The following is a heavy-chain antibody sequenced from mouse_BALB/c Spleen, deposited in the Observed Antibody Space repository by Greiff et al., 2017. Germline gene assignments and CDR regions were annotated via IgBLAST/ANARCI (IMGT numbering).Heavy chain of an antibody. J-gene: IGHJ3*01. CDR1: GFSLTSYG. Sequence: VQLKQSGPGLVQPSQSLSITCTVSGFSLTSYGVHWVRQSPGKGLEWLGVIWSGGSTDYNAAFISRLSISKDNSKSQVFFKMNSLQANDTAIYYCARGGYYRYDEIADWGQGTLVTVSA. CDR3: ARGGYYRYDEIAD. V-gene: IGHV2-2*02. D-gene: IGHD2-14*01. CDR2: IWSGGST.